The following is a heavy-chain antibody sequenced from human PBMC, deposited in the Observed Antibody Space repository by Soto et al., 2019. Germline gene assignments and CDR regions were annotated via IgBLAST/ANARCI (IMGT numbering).Heavy chain of an antibody. Sequence: GSLRLSCAASGFTFSSYEMNWVRQAPGKGLEWVSCISSSGSTIYYADSVKGRFTISRDNAKNSLYLQMNSLRAEDTAVYYCASTIVVVVAAFNFDYWGQGTLVTVSS. CDR3: ASTIVVVVAAFNFDY. J-gene: IGHJ4*02. D-gene: IGHD2-15*01. CDR2: ISSSGSTI. CDR1: GFTFSSYE. V-gene: IGHV3-48*03.